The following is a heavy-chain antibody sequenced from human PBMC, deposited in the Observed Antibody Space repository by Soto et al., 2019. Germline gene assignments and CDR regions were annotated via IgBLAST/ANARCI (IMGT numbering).Heavy chain of an antibody. CDR3: AKYLLAGWQWLVVGDAFDI. V-gene: IGHV3-23*01. D-gene: IGHD6-19*01. CDR1: GFTFSSYA. Sequence: GGSLRLSCAASGFTFSSYAMSWVRQAPGKGLEWVSAISGSGGSTYYADSVKGRFTISRDNSKNTLYLQMNSLRAEDTAVYYCAKYLLAGWQWLVVGDAFDIWGQGTMVTVSS. J-gene: IGHJ3*02. CDR2: ISGSGGST.